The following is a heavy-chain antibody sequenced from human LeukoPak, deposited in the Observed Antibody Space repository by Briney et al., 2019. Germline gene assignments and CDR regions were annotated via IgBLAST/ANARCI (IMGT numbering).Heavy chain of an antibody. J-gene: IGHJ4*02. V-gene: IGHV4-4*02. D-gene: IGHD1-26*01. CDR1: GGSISSNNW. CDR3: VRDVGAAPDYYFDY. CDR2: IYHSGST. Sequence: PSGTLSLTCAVSGGSISSNNWWSWVRQPPGKGLEWIGEIYHSGSTNYNASLKSRVTISVDKSKNQFSLRLTSVTAADTAVYYCVRDVGAAPDYYFDYWGQGTLVTVSS.